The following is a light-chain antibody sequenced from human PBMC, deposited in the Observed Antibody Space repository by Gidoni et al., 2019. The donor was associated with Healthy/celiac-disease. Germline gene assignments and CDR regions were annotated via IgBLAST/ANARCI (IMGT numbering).Light chain of an antibody. J-gene: IGKJ1*01. CDR2: DSS. V-gene: IGKV1-33*01. Sequence: DIQMTQSPSSLSASVGDRVTITCHASQDISNYLNWYQQKPGKAPKLLIYDSSKLETGVPSRFSGSGSGTDFTFTISSLQPEDIATYYCQQYDNLPTFGQGTKVEIK. CDR3: QQYDNLPT. CDR1: QDISNY.